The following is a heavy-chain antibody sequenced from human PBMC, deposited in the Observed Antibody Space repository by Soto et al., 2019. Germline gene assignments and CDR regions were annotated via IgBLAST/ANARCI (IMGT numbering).Heavy chain of an antibody. V-gene: IGHV3-48*03. CDR1: GFTFSSYE. CDR2: ISSSGSTI. D-gene: IGHD1-26*01. Sequence: EVQLVESGGGLVQPGGSLRLSCAASGFTFSSYEMNWVRQAPGKGLEWVSYISSSGSTIYYADSVKGRFTISRDNAKNSLYLQMNSLRAEDTAVYYCGSAGFKWELDYWGQGTLVTVSS. J-gene: IGHJ4*02. CDR3: GSAGFKWELDY.